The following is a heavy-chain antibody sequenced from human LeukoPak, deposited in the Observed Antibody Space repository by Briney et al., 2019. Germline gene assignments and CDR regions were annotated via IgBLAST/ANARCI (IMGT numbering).Heavy chain of an antibody. Sequence: GTSLRLSCVASALTLSNHGMHWVRQAPGKGLEWVSVIAGDGGAKFYADSVKGRFTLSRDNSKNMFFLQMNSLTVEDTAVYYCAREATWGQWYFDHWGQGTPVTVSS. D-gene: IGHD6-19*01. CDR3: AREATWGQWYFDH. J-gene: IGHJ4*02. CDR1: ALTLSNHG. CDR2: IAGDGGAK. V-gene: IGHV3-30*03.